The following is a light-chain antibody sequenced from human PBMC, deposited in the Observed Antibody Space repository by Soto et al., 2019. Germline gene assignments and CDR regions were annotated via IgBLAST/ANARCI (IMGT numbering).Light chain of an antibody. Sequence: QSALTQPRSVSGSPGQSVTISCTGTSSDVGGHNLVSWYQQHPGKAPKLVIYDVSKWPSWVPDRFFGSKSGNTASLTISGLQAEDEADYYCCSYAGSSLWVFGGGTKLTVL. J-gene: IGLJ3*02. CDR2: DVS. V-gene: IGLV2-11*01. CDR3: CSYAGSSLWV. CDR1: SSDVGGHNL.